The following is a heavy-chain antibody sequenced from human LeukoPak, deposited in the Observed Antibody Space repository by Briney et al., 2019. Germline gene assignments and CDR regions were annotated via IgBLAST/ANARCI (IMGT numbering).Heavy chain of an antibody. D-gene: IGHD2-15*01. CDR3: ARAQGRYCSGGSCQLFDY. CDR1: GFTFSSYS. V-gene: IGHV3-48*01. CDR2: ISSSSSTI. Sequence: GGSLRLSCAASGFTFSSYSMNWVRQAPGKGLEWVSYISSSSSTIYYADSVKGRFTISRDNAKNSLYLKMNSLRAEDTAVYYCARAQGRYCSGGSCQLFDYWGQGTLVTVSS. J-gene: IGHJ4*02.